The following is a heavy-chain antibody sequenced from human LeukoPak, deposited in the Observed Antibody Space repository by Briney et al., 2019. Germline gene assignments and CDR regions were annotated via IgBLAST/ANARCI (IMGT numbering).Heavy chain of an antibody. J-gene: IGHJ4*02. D-gene: IGHD3-3*01. CDR3: ARRVLTPPDY. Sequence: PGGSLRLPCAASGFTFTNYAMTWVRQAPGKGLEWVSAVDTVGGATYYADSVRGRFTVSRDNSKNTLYLQMNSLRAEDTAVYYCARRVLTPPDYWGQGTLVTVSS. CDR1: GFTFTNYA. V-gene: IGHV3-23*01. CDR2: VDTVGGAT.